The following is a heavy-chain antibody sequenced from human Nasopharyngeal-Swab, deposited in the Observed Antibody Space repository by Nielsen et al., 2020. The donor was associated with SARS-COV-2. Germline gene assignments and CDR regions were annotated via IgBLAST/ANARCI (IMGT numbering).Heavy chain of an antibody. CDR1: GGSISSYY. CDR3: ARPDSSWYGPFDP. J-gene: IGHJ5*02. D-gene: IGHD6-13*01. CDR2: IYYSGST. V-gene: IGHV4-59*08. Sequence: SETLSLTCTVSGGSISSYYWSWIRQPPGKGLEWIGYIYYSGSTYYNPSLKSRVTISVDTSKNQFSLKLSSVTAADTAVYYCARPDSSWYGPFDPWGQGTLVTVSS.